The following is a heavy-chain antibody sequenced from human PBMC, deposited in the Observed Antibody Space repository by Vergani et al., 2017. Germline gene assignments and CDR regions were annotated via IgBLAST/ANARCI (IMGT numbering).Heavy chain of an antibody. CDR2: IYYSGST. CDR3: ARRARRDGYSECFDY. J-gene: IGHJ4*02. CDR1: GGSISNHY. D-gene: IGHD5-24*01. Sequence: QVQLQESGPGLVKPSETLSLTCTVSGGSISNHYWSWIRQPPGKGLEWIGYIYYSGSTHYNPSLKSRVTISVDTSTNQFSLKLSSVTAADTAVYYCARRARRDGYSECFDYWGQGTLVTVSS. V-gene: IGHV4-59*11.